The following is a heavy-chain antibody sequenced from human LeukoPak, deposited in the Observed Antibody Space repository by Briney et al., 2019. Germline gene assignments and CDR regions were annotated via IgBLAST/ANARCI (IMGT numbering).Heavy chain of an antibody. J-gene: IGHJ4*02. CDR2: VKGDGSFT. V-gene: IGHV3-74*01. D-gene: IGHD5-24*01. CDR3: VRDGDDYNFDY. CDR1: GFTFRNYW. Sequence: GGSLRLSCAASGFTFRNYWMHWVRQAPGKGLVWVSRVKGDGSFTDYANSVKGRFTISRDNAKNTLYLQMYSLRAEDTAAYYCVRDGDDYNFDYWGQGSLVTVSS.